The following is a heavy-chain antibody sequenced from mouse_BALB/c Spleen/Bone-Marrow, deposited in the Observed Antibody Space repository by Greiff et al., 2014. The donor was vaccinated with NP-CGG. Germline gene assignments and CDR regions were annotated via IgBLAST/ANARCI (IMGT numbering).Heavy chain of an antibody. CDR3: ARWEYYAMDY. D-gene: IGHD4-1*01. CDR2: IDPANGNT. CDR1: GFNTKDTY. J-gene: IGHJ4*01. Sequence: VQLQQSGAELVKPGASVKLSCTASGFNTKDTYMHWVKQRPEQGLEWIGRIDPANGNTEYDPKFQGKATITADTSSNTAYLQLSSLTSEDTAVYYCARWEYYAMDYWGQGTSVTVSS. V-gene: IGHV14-3*02.